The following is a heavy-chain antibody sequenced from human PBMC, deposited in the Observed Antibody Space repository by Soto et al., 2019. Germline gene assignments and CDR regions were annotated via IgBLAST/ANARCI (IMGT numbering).Heavy chain of an antibody. CDR3: ARLSDCSSTSCYGLSLDY. CDR1: GGSISSGSYY. J-gene: IGHJ4*02. Sequence: ASETLSVTCTVSGGSISSGSYYLGWIRQPPGKGLEWIGSIYYSGSTYYNPSLKSRVTISVDTSKNQFSLKLSSVTAADTAVYFCARLSDCSSTSCYGLSLDYWGQGTLVTVSS. CDR2: IYYSGST. D-gene: IGHD2-2*01. V-gene: IGHV4-39*01.